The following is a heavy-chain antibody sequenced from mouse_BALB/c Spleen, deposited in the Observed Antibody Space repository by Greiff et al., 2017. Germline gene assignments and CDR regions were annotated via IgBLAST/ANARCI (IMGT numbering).Heavy chain of an antibody. V-gene: IGHV1-82*01. J-gene: IGHJ4*01. CDR1: GYAFSSSW. Sequence: VQLQQSGPELVKPGASVKISCKASGYAFSSSWMNWVKQRPGQGLEWIGRIYPGDGDTNYNGKFKGKATLTADKSSSTAYMQLSSLTSVDSAVYFCARGGGKGYAMDYWGQGTSGTVSS. D-gene: IGHD2-1*01. CDR2: IYPGDGDT. CDR3: ARGGGKGYAMDY.